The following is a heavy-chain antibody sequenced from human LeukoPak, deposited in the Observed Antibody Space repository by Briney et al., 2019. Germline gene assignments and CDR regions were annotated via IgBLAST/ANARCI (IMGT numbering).Heavy chain of an antibody. V-gene: IGHV1-69*13. J-gene: IGHJ3*02. CDR2: IIPIFGTA. Sequence: ASVKVSCKASGGTFSSYTITWVRQAPGQGLEWMGGIIPIFGTANYAQKFQGRVTITADESTSTAYMELSSLRSEDTAVYHCARVNCGGDCYSDRGAFDIWGQGTMVTVSS. D-gene: IGHD2-21*02. CDR1: GGTFSSYT. CDR3: ARVNCGGDCYSDRGAFDI.